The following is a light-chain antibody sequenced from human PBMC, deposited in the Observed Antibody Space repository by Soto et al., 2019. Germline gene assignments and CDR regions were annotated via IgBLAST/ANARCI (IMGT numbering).Light chain of an antibody. CDR2: ENN. V-gene: IGLV1-40*01. Sequence: QSVLTQPPSVSEAPGQRVTISCTGSSSNIGAGYDAHWYQQVPGTAPKLLIYENNNRPSGVPDRFSGSKSGTSASLAITGRQAEDEAEYYCQSYDRSLSGYVFGTGTKLTVL. J-gene: IGLJ1*01. CDR1: SSNIGAGYD. CDR3: QSYDRSLSGYV.